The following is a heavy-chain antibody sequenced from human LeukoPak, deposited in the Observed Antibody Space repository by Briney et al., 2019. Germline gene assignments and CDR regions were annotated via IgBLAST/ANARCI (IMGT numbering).Heavy chain of an antibody. V-gene: IGHV3-15*01. CDR2: IKSKTDGGTT. D-gene: IGHD3-22*01. CDR3: TTALNYFHSSGYPV. J-gene: IGHJ4*02. Sequence: GGSLRLSCTASGFNFSNYWMHWVRHAPGKGLEWVGRIKSKTDGGTTDYAAPVKGRFTISRDDSKNTLYLQMNGLKTEDTAVYYCTTALNYFHSSGYPVWGQGTLVTVSS. CDR1: GFNFSNYW.